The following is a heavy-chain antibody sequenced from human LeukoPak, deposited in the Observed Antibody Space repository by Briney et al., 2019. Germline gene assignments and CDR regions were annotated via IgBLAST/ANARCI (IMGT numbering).Heavy chain of an antibody. J-gene: IGHJ4*02. CDR1: GFTVSSNY. Sequence: GGSLRLSCAASGFTVSSNYMSWVRQAPGKGLEWVSVIYSGGSTYYADSVKGRFTISRDNSKNTLYLQMNSLRAEDTAVYYCAREEITIFGGIANWGQGTLVTVSS. V-gene: IGHV3-66*02. CDR3: AREEITIFGGIAN. CDR2: IYSGGST. D-gene: IGHD3-3*01.